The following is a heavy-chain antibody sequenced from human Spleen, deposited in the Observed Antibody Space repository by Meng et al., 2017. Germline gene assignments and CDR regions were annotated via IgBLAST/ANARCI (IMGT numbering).Heavy chain of an antibody. CDR1: GFTLNNYW. Sequence: GGSLRLSCAASGFTLNNYWMSWVRQAPGKGLEWVANIKQDGSEEYNVDSVMGRFIISRDNAKNSLYLQMNSLSTEDTAVYYCARSCSGGSCYYDGLDVWGRGTTVTV. V-gene: IGHV3-7*01. CDR3: ARSCSGGSCYYDGLDV. D-gene: IGHD2-15*01. J-gene: IGHJ6*02. CDR2: IKQDGSEE.